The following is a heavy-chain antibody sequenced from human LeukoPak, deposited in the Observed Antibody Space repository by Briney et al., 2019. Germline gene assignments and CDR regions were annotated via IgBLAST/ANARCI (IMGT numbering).Heavy chain of an antibody. J-gene: IGHJ5*02. Sequence: GRSLRLSCAASGFTFSSYGMHWVRQAPGNGLEWVAVIWYDGSNKYYADSVKGRFTISRDNSKNTLFLQMNSLRSEDTAMYYCARNPVREYWFDPWGQGTLVTVSS. CDR1: GFTFSSYG. V-gene: IGHV3-33*01. CDR2: IWYDGSNK. CDR3: ARNPVREYWFDP. D-gene: IGHD2/OR15-2a*01.